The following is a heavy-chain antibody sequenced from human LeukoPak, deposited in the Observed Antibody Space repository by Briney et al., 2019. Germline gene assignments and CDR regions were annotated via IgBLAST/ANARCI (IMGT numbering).Heavy chain of an antibody. CDR1: GGTFSSYA. V-gene: IGHV1-69*04. D-gene: IGHD3-22*01. CDR2: IIPILGIA. Sequence: SVKVSCKASGGTFSSYAISWVRQAPGQGLEWMGRIIPILGIANYAQKFQGRVTITADKSTSTAYMELSSLRSEDTAVYYCARHYDSSGYWYFDYWGQGTLVTVSS. J-gene: IGHJ4*02. CDR3: ARHYDSSGYWYFDY.